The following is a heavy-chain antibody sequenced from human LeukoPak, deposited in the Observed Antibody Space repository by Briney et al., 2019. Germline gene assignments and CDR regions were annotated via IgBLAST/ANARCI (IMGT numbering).Heavy chain of an antibody. D-gene: IGHD7-27*01. CDR3: ARVGKDYYYYMDV. V-gene: IGHV4-39*01. J-gene: IGHJ6*03. CDR1: GGSISSSGYY. CDR2: MYYSGST. Sequence: SETLSLTCTVSGGSISSSGYYWGWIRQPPGKGLEWIGSMYYSGSTYYNPSLMSRVTIFADTPKNQFSLKLSSVTAADTAVYYCARVGKDYYYYMDVWGKGTTVTISS.